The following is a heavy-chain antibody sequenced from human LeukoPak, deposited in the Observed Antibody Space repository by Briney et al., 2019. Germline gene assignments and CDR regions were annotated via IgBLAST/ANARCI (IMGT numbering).Heavy chain of an antibody. CDR2: ISYDGNNK. Sequence: GGCPSPACSSSGSTASNYTMHWGRQAPGKGLEWVAAISYDGNNKYYADSVKGRLNISRDNSKNTLYVQMNSLRAEDTAVYYCVKDGAGQWLRYYLVFWGQGNLVTVSS. J-gene: IGHJ4*01. CDR1: GSTASNYT. V-gene: IGHV3-30*04. CDR3: VKDGAGQWLRYYLVF. D-gene: IGHD5-12*01.